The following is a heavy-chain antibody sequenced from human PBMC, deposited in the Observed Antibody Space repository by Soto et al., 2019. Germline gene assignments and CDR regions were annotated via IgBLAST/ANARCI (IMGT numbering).Heavy chain of an antibody. CDR3: AKDGYSYGLRPRGWFDP. CDR1: GFTFSSYG. CDR2: ISYDGSNK. D-gene: IGHD5-18*01. V-gene: IGHV3-30*18. Sequence: QVQLVESGGGVVQPGRSLRLSCAASGFTFSSYGMHWVRQAPGKGLEWVAVISYDGSNKYYADSVKGRFTISRDNSKNTLYLQMNSLRAEDTAAYYCAKDGYSYGLRPRGWFDPWGQGTLVTVSS. J-gene: IGHJ5*02.